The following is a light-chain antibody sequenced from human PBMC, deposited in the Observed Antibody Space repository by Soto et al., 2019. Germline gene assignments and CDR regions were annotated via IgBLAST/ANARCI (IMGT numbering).Light chain of an antibody. CDR1: SGDVGTYNY. CDR3: TSYTSTSPYV. CDR2: EVT. Sequence: QSVLTQPASVSGSPGQSITISCTGTSGDVGTYNYVSWYQHHPGKAPKLMIYEVTNRPSGVSNRFSGSKSGNTASLTISGLQAEDEADYYCTSYTSTSPYVFXPGTKVTVL. J-gene: IGLJ1*01. V-gene: IGLV2-14*01.